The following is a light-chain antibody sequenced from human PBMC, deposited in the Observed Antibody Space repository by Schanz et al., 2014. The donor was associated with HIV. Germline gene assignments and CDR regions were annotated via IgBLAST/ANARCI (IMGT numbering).Light chain of an antibody. CDR1: SSDVGGYNY. CDR2: DVT. CDR3: GSYGGSDNMV. Sequence: QSVLTQPASVSGSPGQSITISCTGTSSDVGGYNYVSWYQHHPGKAPKLLIYDVTSRPSGVSNRFSGSKSGNTASLTISGLQTEDEADYYCGSYGGSDNMVFGGGTKLTVL. V-gene: IGLV2-14*03. J-gene: IGLJ2*01.